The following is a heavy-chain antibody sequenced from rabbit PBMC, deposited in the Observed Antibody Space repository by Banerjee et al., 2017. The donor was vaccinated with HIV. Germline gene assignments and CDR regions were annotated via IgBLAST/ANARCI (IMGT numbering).Heavy chain of an antibody. CDR1: GIYFSSYYR. CDR2: IVTGSSGST. D-gene: IGHD8-1*01. J-gene: IGHJ4*01. CDR3: ARSGSSDYSYFNL. V-gene: IGHV1S45*01. Sequence: QEQLVESGGGLVQPGGSLKLSCKASGIYFSSYYRMCWVRQAPGRGLELIACIVTGSSGSTWYASWVNGRFTISKTSSTTVTLQMTSLTAADTATYFCARSGSSDYSYFNLWGPGTLVTVS.